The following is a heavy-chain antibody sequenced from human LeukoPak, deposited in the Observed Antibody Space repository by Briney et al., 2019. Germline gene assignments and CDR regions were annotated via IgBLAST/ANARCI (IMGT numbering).Heavy chain of an antibody. J-gene: IGHJ4*02. CDR2: IKQDPSKK. D-gene: IGHD3-22*01. V-gene: IGHV3-7*01. CDR3: AREKSESRGWDFDY. Sequence: GGSLRLSCAGSGFNFRNYLMNWVRQAPGRGLERVATIKQDPSKKYYVESVRGRFTISRDNAEHSVYLQMNSLRAEDTAVYYCAREKSESRGWDFDYWGQGSLVTVSS. CDR1: GFNFRNYL.